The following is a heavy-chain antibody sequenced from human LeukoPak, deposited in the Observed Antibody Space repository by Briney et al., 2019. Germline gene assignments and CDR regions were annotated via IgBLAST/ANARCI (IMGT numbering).Heavy chain of an antibody. D-gene: IGHD6-19*01. J-gene: IGHJ4*02. CDR3: ARGYSNGWHDPLFDY. Sequence: PSETLSLTCTVSGGSISSSSYYWGWIRQPPGKGLEWIGSIYYSGSTYYNPSLKSRVTISVDTSKNQFSLKLSSVTAADTAVYYCARGYSNGWHDPLFDYWGQGTLVTVSS. CDR1: GGSISSSSYY. CDR2: IYYSGST. V-gene: IGHV4-39*01.